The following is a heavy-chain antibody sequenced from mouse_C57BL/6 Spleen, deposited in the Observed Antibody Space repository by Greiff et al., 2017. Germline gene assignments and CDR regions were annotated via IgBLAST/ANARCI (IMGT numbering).Heavy chain of an antibody. D-gene: IGHD1-2*01. V-gene: IGHV1-22*01. CDR3: ATNYDYDIDY. CDR2: INPNNGGT. CDR1: GYTFTDYN. Sequence: EVQLQQSGPELVKPGASVKMSCKASGYTFTDYNMHWVKQSHGKSLEWIGNINPNNGGTSYNQKFKGKATLTVNKSSSTAYMELRSLTSEDSAVYYCATNYDYDIDYWGQGTTLTVSS. J-gene: IGHJ2*01.